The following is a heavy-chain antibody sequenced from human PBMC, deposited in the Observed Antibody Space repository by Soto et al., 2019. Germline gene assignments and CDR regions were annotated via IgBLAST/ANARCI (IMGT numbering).Heavy chain of an antibody. CDR1: GGTFSSYT. CDR3: ARRYCISPSCHYYGLDV. D-gene: IGHD2-2*01. Sequence: SVKVSCKASGGTFSSYTISWVRQAPGQGLEWMGGIIPMFGTGNYAQKFQGRVTITADESTNTAYMELSSLRSEDTAVYYCARRYCISPSCHYYGLDVWGQGTTVTVSS. J-gene: IGHJ6*02. CDR2: IIPMFGTG. V-gene: IGHV1-69*13.